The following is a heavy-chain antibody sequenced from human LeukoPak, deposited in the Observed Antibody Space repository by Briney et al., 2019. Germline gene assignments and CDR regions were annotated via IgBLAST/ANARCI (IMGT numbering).Heavy chain of an antibody. CDR2: INREDDEP. J-gene: IGHJ4*02. D-gene: IGHD3-22*01. CDR3: ATLDSYYDNSGRPLVPD. Sequence: GASLKVSCKVSGYTLTDFSMHWVRQAPGKGLEWMGCINREDDEPIYAPHFQGRVTVTEDTSTDTAYMELSSLSSEDTAVYYCATLDSYYDNSGRPLVPDWGQGTLVTVSS. CDR1: GYTLTDFS. V-gene: IGHV1-24*01.